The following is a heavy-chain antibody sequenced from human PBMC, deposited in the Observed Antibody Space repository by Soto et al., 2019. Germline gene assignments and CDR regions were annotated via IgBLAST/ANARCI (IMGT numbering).Heavy chain of an antibody. V-gene: IGHV3-30*18. CDR3: AKGGHRMPFDY. D-gene: IGHD2-2*01. CDR2: ISYDGSNK. J-gene: IGHJ4*02. Sequence: SCAASGFTFSSYGMHWVRQAPGKGLEWVAVISYDGSNKYYADSVKGRFTISRDNSKNTLYLQMNSLRAEDTAVYYCAKGGHRMPFDYWGQGTLVTVSS. CDR1: GFTFSSYG.